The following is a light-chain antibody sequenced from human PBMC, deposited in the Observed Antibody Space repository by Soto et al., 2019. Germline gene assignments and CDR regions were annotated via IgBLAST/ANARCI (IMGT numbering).Light chain of an antibody. CDR3: QQYNRYS. J-gene: IGKJ1*01. CDR2: HAC. CDR1: QSISNC. Sequence: DIQMTQSPSTLPAFVGDRVTVSCRASQSISNCFAWYQHKPGTAPXVQAXHACNFQSGVPSRFSGSASGTEFTLTICRLQADDFATYYCQQYNRYSFGQGTKVDI. V-gene: IGKV1-5*01.